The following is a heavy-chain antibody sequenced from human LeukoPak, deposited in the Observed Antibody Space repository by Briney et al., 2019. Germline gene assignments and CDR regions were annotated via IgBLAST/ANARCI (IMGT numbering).Heavy chain of an antibody. V-gene: IGHV3-30*03. CDR1: GITFNNYG. CDR3: ARDMSSSGCDY. D-gene: IGHD6-19*01. Sequence: GGSLRLSCAASGITFNNYGMHWVRQAPGKGLEWVAVISYDGSNKYYADSVKGRFTISRDNSKNTLYLQMNSLRAEDTAVYYCARDMSSSGCDYWGQGTLVTVSS. J-gene: IGHJ4*02. CDR2: ISYDGSNK.